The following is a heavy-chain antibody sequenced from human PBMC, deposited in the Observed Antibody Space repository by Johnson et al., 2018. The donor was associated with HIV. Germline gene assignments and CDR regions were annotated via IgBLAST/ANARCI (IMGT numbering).Heavy chain of an antibody. CDR3: ARAYNYPI. Sequence: QVQLVESGGGVVQPGRSLRLSCAASGFTFSSYGMHWVRQAPGKGLESVAVIWYDGSNKYYADAVKGRFTISRDNSKNTLFLQMNSLRVEDTAVYYCARAYNYPIWGQGTMLTVSS. J-gene: IGHJ3*02. D-gene: IGHD1-1*01. CDR1: GFTFSSYG. CDR2: IWYDGSNK. V-gene: IGHV3-33*01.